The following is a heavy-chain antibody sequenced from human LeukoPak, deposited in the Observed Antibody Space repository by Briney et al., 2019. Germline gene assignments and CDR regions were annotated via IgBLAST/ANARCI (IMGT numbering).Heavy chain of an antibody. J-gene: IGHJ4*02. V-gene: IGHV4-39*01. CDR1: GGSISSTSYY. D-gene: IGHD6-25*01. CDR2: IFYSGSP. Sequence: KSSETLSLTCTVSGGSISSTSYYWGWIRQPPGKGLEWIGHIFYSGSPSYNPSLKSRVTISVDTSKNQFSLTLNSVTAADTAVYYCARPMFSSCYNCPFDSWGQGTLVTVSS. CDR3: ARPMFSSCYNCPFDS.